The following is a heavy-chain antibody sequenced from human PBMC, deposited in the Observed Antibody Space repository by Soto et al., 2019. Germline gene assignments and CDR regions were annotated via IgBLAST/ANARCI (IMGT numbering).Heavy chain of an antibody. CDR1: GFTFSSYA. V-gene: IGHV3-30-3*01. Sequence: AGGSLRLSCAASGFTFSSYAMHWVRQAPGKGLEWVAVIPYDGSNKYYADSVKGRFTISRDNSKNTLYLQMNSLRAEDTAVYYCAREPIAVAGTFDYWGQGTLVTVSS. J-gene: IGHJ4*02. D-gene: IGHD6-19*01. CDR3: AREPIAVAGTFDY. CDR2: IPYDGSNK.